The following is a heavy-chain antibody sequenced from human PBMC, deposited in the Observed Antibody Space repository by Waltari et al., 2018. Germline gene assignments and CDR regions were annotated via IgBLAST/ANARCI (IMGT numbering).Heavy chain of an antibody. CDR3: ARDAYHYFGMDV. Sequence: QVQLVQSGAEVKKPGASVKVSCTASGYTFTGYYIHWVRQAPGQGLEWMGWITPNSGGTNYAQKFQGRVTMTRDTSISTVYMELSRLRSDDTAVYYCARDAYHYFGMDVWGQGTTVTVSS. CDR2: ITPNSGGT. J-gene: IGHJ6*02. V-gene: IGHV1-2*02. CDR1: GYTFTGYY.